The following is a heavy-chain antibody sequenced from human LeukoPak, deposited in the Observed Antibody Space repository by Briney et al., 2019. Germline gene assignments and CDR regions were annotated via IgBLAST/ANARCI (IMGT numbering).Heavy chain of an antibody. V-gene: IGHV4-59*12. D-gene: IGHD2-15*01. CDR2: IYYSGST. CDR1: GGSISSYY. Sequence: NSSETLSLTCTVSGGSISSYYWSWIRQPPGKGLEWIGYIYYSGSTNYNPSLKSRVTISVDTSKNQFSLKLSSVTAADTAVYYCARDIVVVVAATGYNWFDPWGQGTLVTVSS. J-gene: IGHJ5*02. CDR3: ARDIVVVVAATGYNWFDP.